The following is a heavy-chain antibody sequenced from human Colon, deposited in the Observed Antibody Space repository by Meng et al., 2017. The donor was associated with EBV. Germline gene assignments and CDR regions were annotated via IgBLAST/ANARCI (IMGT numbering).Heavy chain of an antibody. V-gene: IGHV4-31*03. D-gene: IGHD6-19*01. J-gene: IGHJ4*02. CDR3: ARVSSGWDYFDY. CDR1: GGSVRSGGYY. CDR2: IYYSGST. Sequence: QVQVPEAGPGLVKPSQTLALTCTVSGGSVRSGGYYWTWIRQHPGKGLEGFGHIYYSGSTFYNPSLKRRVIISIDTSKNQFSLNLRSVTAADTAVYYCARVSSGWDYFDYWGQGTLVTVSS.